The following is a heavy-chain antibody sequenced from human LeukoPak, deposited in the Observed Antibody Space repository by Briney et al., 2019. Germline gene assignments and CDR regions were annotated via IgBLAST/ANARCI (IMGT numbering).Heavy chain of an antibody. J-gene: IGHJ6*02. CDR2: ISVYDGNT. D-gene: IGHD3-22*01. Sequence: GASVKVSCKASGYTFTSYGITWVRQAPGQGLEWMGWISVYDGNTNYAQNLQGRVTMTTDTSTSTAYMELRSLRSDDTAVYYCARDPRPDDSSGYSLYYYYYGMDVWGQGTTVTVSS. V-gene: IGHV1-18*01. CDR3: ARDPRPDDSSGYSLYYYYYGMDV. CDR1: GYTFTSYG.